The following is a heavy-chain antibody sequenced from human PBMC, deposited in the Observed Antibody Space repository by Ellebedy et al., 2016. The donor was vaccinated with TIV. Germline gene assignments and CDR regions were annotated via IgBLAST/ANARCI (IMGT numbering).Heavy chain of an antibody. J-gene: IGHJ4*02. D-gene: IGHD2-15*01. Sequence: MPSETLSLTCTVSGGSLSSSSYYWGWIRQPPGKGLEWIGSIYYSGSTYYNPSLKSRVTISVDTSKNQFSLKLSSVTAADTAVYYCARDEGSYWGQGTLVTVSS. V-gene: IGHV4-39*07. CDR2: IYYSGST. CDR1: GGSLSSSSYY. CDR3: ARDEGSY.